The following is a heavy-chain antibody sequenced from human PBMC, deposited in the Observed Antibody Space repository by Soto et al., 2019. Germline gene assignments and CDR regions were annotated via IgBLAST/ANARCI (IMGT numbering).Heavy chain of an antibody. CDR1: GGSISSYY. V-gene: IGHV4-59*01. CDR3: ARGEIWSGYYSSDSNWFDP. D-gene: IGHD3-3*01. J-gene: IGHJ5*02. CDR2: IYYSGST. Sequence: SETLSLTCTVSGGSISSYYWSWIRQPPGKGLEWIGYIYYSGSTNYNPSLKSRVTISVDTSKNQFSLKLSSVTAADTAVYYCARGEIWSGYYSSDSNWFDPWGQGTLVTVSS.